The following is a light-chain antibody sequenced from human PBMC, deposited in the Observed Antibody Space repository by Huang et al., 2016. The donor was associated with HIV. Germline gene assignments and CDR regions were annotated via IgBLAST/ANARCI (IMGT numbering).Light chain of an antibody. Sequence: DIQMTQSPSSLSASVGDRVTITCRASQSISTYLNWYQQKPGKAPNLLIYAASNFQSGVPSRFSGSGSATDFTLTISSLQPEDFATYYCQQSYSTPETFGQGTKVDIK. CDR2: AAS. CDR3: QQSYSTPET. V-gene: IGKV1-39*01. J-gene: IGKJ1*01. CDR1: QSISTY.